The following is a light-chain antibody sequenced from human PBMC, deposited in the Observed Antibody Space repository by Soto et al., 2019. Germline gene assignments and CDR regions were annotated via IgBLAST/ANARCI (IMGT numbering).Light chain of an antibody. CDR1: QTISSW. CDR2: KAS. J-gene: IGKJ1*01. V-gene: IGKV1-5*03. CDR3: QHYNSDSEA. Sequence: DIQMTQSPSTLSGSVGDRVTITCRASQTISSWLAWYQQKPGKAPKLLIYKASTLKSGVPSRFSGSGSGTEFTLTISSLQPDDFETYDCQHYNSDSEAFGQGTKVDLK.